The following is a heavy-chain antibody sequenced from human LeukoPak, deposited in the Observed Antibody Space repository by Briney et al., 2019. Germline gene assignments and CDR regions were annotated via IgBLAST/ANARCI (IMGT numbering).Heavy chain of an antibody. CDR3: ARDRPTYGDYDLDY. V-gene: IGHV3-30*03. CDR1: GFKFSSCG. D-gene: IGHD4-17*01. J-gene: IGHJ4*02. CDR2: ISYDGSNK. Sequence: GGSLRLSCAASGFKFSSCGMHWVRQAPGKGLEWVALISYDGSNKYHADSVKGRFTISRDNSKNTLYVQMNSLRVEDTAVYYCARDRPTYGDYDLDYWGQGTLVTVSS.